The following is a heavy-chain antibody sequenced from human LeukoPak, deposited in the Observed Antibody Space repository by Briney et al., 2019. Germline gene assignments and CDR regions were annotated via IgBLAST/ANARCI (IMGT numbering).Heavy chain of an antibody. J-gene: IGHJ4*02. D-gene: IGHD5-18*01. CDR1: GFTFSNYY. CDR3: ARAASRGYSYGFDY. Sequence: PGGSLTLSCAASGFTFSNYYMSWVRQAPGKGLEWVSYTSSSSSHTNYADSVKGRFTISRDNAKNSLFLQMNSLRAEDTAVYYWARAASRGYSYGFDYWGQGTLVSVSS. CDR2: TSSSSSHT. V-gene: IGHV3-11*05.